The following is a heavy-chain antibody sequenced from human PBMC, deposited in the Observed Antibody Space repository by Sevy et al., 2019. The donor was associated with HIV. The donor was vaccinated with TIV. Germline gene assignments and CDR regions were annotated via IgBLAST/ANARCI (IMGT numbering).Heavy chain of an antibody. Sequence: ASVKVSCKASGGTFSSYAISWVRQAPGQWLEWMGGISPIFGTANYAQKFQGRVTITADESTSTAYMELSSLRSEDTAVYYCARGGSRSSSTKYYYYYGMDVWGQGTTVTVSS. D-gene: IGHD6-13*01. V-gene: IGHV1-69*13. J-gene: IGHJ6*02. CDR1: GGTFSSYA. CDR2: ISPIFGTA. CDR3: ARGGSRSSSTKYYYYYGMDV.